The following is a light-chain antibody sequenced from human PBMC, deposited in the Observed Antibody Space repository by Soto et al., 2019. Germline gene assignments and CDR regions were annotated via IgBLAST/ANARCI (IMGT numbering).Light chain of an antibody. Sequence: EIVLTQSPGPLSLSPGERATLSCRASQSVSSSYFAWYQQKPGQAPRLLIYGASSRATGIPDRFSGSGSGTDFTLTISRLEPEDFAVYYCQQYTSSPAAFGQGTKVEIK. V-gene: IGKV3-20*01. CDR3: QQYTSSPAA. CDR2: GAS. CDR1: QSVSSSY. J-gene: IGKJ1*01.